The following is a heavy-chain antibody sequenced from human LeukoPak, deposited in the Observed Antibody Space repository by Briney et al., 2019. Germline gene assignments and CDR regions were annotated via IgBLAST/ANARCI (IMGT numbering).Heavy chain of an antibody. Sequence: GGSLRLSCAASGFTFSSYAMSWVRQAPGKGLEWVSAISSSSSTIYYADSVKGRFTISRDNAKNSLYLQMNSLRAEDTAVYYCAREWGDYWGQGTLVTVSS. CDR1: GFTFSSYA. D-gene: IGHD3-16*01. V-gene: IGHV3-48*01. CDR3: AREWGDY. CDR2: ISSSSSTI. J-gene: IGHJ4*02.